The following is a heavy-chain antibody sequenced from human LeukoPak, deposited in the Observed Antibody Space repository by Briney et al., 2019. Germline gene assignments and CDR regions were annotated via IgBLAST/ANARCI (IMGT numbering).Heavy chain of an antibody. D-gene: IGHD1-1*01. CDR2: ISGSGGST. CDR3: AVNTWNQNDRPFDY. V-gene: IGHV3-23*01. CDR1: GFTFSSYA. Sequence: QTGGSLRLSCAASGFTFSSYAMSWVRQAPGKGLEWVSAISGSGGSTYYADSVKGRFTISRDNSKNTLYLQMNSLRAEDTAVYYCAVNTWNQNDRPFDYWGQGILVTVSS. J-gene: IGHJ4*02.